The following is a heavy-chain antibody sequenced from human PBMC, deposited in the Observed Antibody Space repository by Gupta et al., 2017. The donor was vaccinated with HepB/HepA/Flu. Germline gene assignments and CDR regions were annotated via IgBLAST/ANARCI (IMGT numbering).Heavy chain of an antibody. CDR1: EFTFRNTW. J-gene: IGHJ6*02. Sequence: VQVVESGGGLVKPGGSLRLSCVVSEFTFRNTWMTWVRQAPGKGLEWVGRIKSETAGGTVDYAEPVKGRFTISRDDSKDTLYLQMNSLKTEDTAVYYCATGITLSVVTYGMDVWGQGTTVTVSS. CDR2: IKSETAGGTV. D-gene: IGHD3-10*01. V-gene: IGHV3-15*01. CDR3: ATGITLSVVTYGMDV.